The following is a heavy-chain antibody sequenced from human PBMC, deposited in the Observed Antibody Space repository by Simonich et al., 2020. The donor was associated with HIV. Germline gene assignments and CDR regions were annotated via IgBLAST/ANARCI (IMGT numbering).Heavy chain of an antibody. J-gene: IGHJ3*02. V-gene: IGHV1-69*13. CDR1: GGTFSSYG. D-gene: IGHD1-26*01. Sequence: QVQLVQSGAEVKKPGSSVKVSCKASGGTFSSYGINWMRQAPGQGREWGGGITPRFGTSNYPRNFQGRATMTADESTGTAYMELRSLRSEDTAVYYCARELPQFGTGIVGARGAFDIWGQGTMVTVSS. CDR3: ARELPQFGTGIVGARGAFDI. CDR2: ITPRFGTS.